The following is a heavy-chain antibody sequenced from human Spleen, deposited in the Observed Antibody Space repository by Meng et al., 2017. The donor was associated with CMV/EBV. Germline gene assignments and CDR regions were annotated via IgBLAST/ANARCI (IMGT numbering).Heavy chain of an antibody. CDR2: IYWDDDK. CDR1: GFSLSTSGMG. J-gene: IGHJ4*02. CDR3: AHRDYCSDGTCTFDY. Sequence: SGFSLSTSGMGVGWIRQPPGKALEWLALIYWDDDKRYSPSLKSRLTITKDTSKNQVVLTMTNMDPVDTATYYCAHRDYCSDGTCTFDYWGQGTLVTVSS. V-gene: IGHV2-5*02. D-gene: IGHD2-15*01.